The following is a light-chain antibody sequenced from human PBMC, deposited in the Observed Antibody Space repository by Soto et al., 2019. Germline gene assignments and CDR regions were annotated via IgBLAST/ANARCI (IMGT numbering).Light chain of an antibody. CDR2: GAS. J-gene: IGKJ1*01. Sequence: EVMLIQSPATLSMSPGERATLSSRASETVATNLAWYQQKPGQAPRLLISGASTRAAGISDRFRGGGSGTEFTLTITSLRSEDSGTYYCQQYFEWPPMTFGQGTKVEI. CDR1: ETVATN. CDR3: QQYFEWPPMT. V-gene: IGKV3-15*01.